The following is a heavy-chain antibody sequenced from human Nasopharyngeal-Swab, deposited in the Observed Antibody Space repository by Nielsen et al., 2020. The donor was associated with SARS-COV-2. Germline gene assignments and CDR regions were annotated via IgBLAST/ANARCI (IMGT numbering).Heavy chain of an antibody. CDR1: GGTFSSYA. D-gene: IGHD3-10*01. CDR2: IIPIFGTA. Sequence: SVKVSCKASGGTFSSYAISWVRQAPGQGLEWMGGIIPIFGTANYAQKFQGRVTITADESTSTAYMELSSLRSEDTAVYYCAGTYYYGSGSYYNFDYWGQGTLVTVSS. V-gene: IGHV1-69*13. J-gene: IGHJ4*02. CDR3: AGTYYYGSGSYYNFDY.